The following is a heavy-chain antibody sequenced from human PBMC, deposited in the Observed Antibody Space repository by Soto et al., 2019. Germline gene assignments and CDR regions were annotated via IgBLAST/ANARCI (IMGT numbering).Heavy chain of an antibody. J-gene: IGHJ4*02. V-gene: IGHV3-30*03. CDR3: ARGSDFWSGYYVY. D-gene: IGHD3-3*01. CDR2: ISYDGSNK. Sequence: QVQLVESGGGVVQPGRSLRLSCAASGFTFSSYGMHWVRQAPGKGLEWVAVISYDGSNKYYADSVKGRFTISRDNSKNTLYLQMNSLRAEDTAVYYGARGSDFWSGYYVYWGQGTLVTVSS. CDR1: GFTFSSYG.